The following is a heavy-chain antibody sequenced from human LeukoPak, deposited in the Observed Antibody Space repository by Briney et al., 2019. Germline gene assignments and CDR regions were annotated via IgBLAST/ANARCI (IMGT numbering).Heavy chain of an antibody. D-gene: IGHD6-19*01. Sequence: PGGSLRLSCAASGFTFSSYGMHWVRQAPGKGLEWVAFIRYDGSNKYYADSVKGRFTIPRDNSKNALYLQMNSLRAEDTAVYYCAKVRIAVFLFDYWGQGTLVTVSS. J-gene: IGHJ4*02. V-gene: IGHV3-30*02. CDR2: IRYDGSNK. CDR3: AKVRIAVFLFDY. CDR1: GFTFSSYG.